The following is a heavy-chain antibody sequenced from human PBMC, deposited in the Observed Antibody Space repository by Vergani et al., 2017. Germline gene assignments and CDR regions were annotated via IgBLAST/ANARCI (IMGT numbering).Heavy chain of an antibody. Sequence: QVQLVQSGAEVKKPGASVKVSCKASGYTFTSYYMHWVRQAPGQGLEWMGIINPSGGSTSYAQKFQGRVTMTRDTSTSTVYMELSSLRSEDTAVYYCASPQEIDYVWGSYPVRRNAFDIWGQGTMVTVSS. CDR1: GYTFTSYY. CDR3: ASPQEIDYVWGSYPVRRNAFDI. D-gene: IGHD3-16*02. J-gene: IGHJ3*02. CDR2: INPSGGST. V-gene: IGHV1-46*01.